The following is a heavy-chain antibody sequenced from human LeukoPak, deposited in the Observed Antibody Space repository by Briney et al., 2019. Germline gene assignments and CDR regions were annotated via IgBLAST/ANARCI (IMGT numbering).Heavy chain of an antibody. J-gene: IGHJ4*02. D-gene: IGHD2-2*01. CDR2: IKSKTDGGTT. Sequence: GGSLRLSCAASGFTFSNAWMSWVRQAPGKGLEWVGRIKSKTDGGTTDYAAPMNGRFTISRDDSKNTLYLQMNSLKTEDTAVYYCTTLGYCSSTSCYYFDYWGQGTLVTVSS. CDR1: GFTFSNAW. CDR3: TTLGYCSSTSCYYFDY. V-gene: IGHV3-15*01.